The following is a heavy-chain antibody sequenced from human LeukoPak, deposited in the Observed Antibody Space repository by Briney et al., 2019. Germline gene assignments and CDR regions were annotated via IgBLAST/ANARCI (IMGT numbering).Heavy chain of an antibody. CDR2: ISWNSGSI. D-gene: IGHD3-22*01. V-gene: IGHV3-9*01. J-gene: IGHJ6*02. CDR3: AKDIWGRDYDSSGPYYYGMDV. Sequence: GGSLRLSCAASGFTFDDYAMHWVRQAPGKGLEWVSGISWNSGSIGYADSVKGRFTISRDNAKNSLYLQMNSLRAEDTALYYCAKDIWGRDYDSSGPYYYGMDVWGQGTTVTVSS. CDR1: GFTFDDYA.